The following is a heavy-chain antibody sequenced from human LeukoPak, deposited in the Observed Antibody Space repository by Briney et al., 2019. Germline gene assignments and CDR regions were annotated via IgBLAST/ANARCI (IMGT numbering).Heavy chain of an antibody. Sequence: SETLSLTCTVSGGSISSYYWSWIRQPPGKGLEWIGYIYYSGSTNYKPSLKSRVTISVDTSKNQFSLKLSSVTAADTAVYYCARDDYYDSSGYRNAFDIWGQGTMVTVSS. J-gene: IGHJ3*02. CDR1: GGSISSYY. CDR3: ARDDYYDSSGYRNAFDI. D-gene: IGHD3-22*01. V-gene: IGHV4-59*01. CDR2: IYYSGST.